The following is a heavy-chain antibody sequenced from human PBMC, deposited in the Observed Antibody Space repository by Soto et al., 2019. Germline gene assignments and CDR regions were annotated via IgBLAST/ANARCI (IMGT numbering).Heavy chain of an antibody. D-gene: IGHD6-13*01. V-gene: IGHV3-48*02. CDR3: ARDPSYSSSWYDYYYGMDV. CDR1: GFTFSSYS. J-gene: IGHJ6*02. Sequence: PGGSLRLSCAASGFTFSSYSMNWVRQAPGKGLEWVSYISSSSSTIYYADSVKGRFTISRDNAKNSLYLQMNSLRDEDTAVYYCARDPSYSSSWYDYYYGMDVWGQGTTVTVSS. CDR2: ISSSSSTI.